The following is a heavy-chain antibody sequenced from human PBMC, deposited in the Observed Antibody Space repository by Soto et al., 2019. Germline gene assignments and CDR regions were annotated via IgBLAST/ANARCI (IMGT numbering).Heavy chain of an antibody. CDR1: GYSFTSYW. CDR3: ARSGQYYYDSSGYYYDGWFDP. Sequence: GESLKISCKGSGYSFTSYWIGWVRQMPGKGPEWMGIIYPGDSDTRYSPSFQGQVTISADKSISTAYLQWSSLKASDTAMYYCARSGQYYYDSSGYYYDGWFDPWGQGTLVTVSS. J-gene: IGHJ5*02. D-gene: IGHD3-22*01. V-gene: IGHV5-51*01. CDR2: IYPGDSDT.